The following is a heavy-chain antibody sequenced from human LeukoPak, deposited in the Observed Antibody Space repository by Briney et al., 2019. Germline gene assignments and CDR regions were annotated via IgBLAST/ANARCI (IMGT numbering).Heavy chain of an antibody. D-gene: IGHD3-10*01. V-gene: IGHV4-59*08. J-gene: IGHJ6*03. CDR3: ARRHYGSGSYYPYYYYYMDV. CDR2: IYYSGTT. CDR1: GGSISSYY. Sequence: SETLSLTCTVSGGSISSYYWRWIRQPPGKGLEWIGFIYYSGTTNYNPSLKSRVTISVDTSKNQFSLKLSYVTAANTAVYYCARRHYGSGSYYPYYYYYMDVWGKGTTVTISS.